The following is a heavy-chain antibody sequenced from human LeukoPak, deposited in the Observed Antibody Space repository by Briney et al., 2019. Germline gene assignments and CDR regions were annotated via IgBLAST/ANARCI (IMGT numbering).Heavy chain of an antibody. J-gene: IGHJ4*02. V-gene: IGHV1-18*01. CDR3: AGSDSGSSSALDY. D-gene: IGHD6-6*01. Sequence: ASVKVSCKASGYTFTSYAMNWVRQAPGQGLEWMGWISAYNGNTNYAQKLQGRVTMTTDTSTSTAYMELRSLRSDDTAVYYCAGSDSGSSSALDYWGQGTLVTVSS. CDR2: ISAYNGNT. CDR1: GYTFTSYA.